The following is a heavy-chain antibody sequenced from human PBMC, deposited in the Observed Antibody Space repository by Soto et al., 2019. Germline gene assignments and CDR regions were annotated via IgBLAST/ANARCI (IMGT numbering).Heavy chain of an antibody. CDR2: ISSSTNYR. CDR1: GFTFSDYY. D-gene: IGHD4-17*01. Sequence: GGSLRLSCAASGFTFSDYYMSWVRQAPGKGLEWVSYISSSTNYRNYADSVKGRFTISRDDAKNSLYLQMNSLRGEDTAVYYCARGYGALDSWGPGTLVTVSS. J-gene: IGHJ4*02. V-gene: IGHV3-11*06. CDR3: ARGYGALDS.